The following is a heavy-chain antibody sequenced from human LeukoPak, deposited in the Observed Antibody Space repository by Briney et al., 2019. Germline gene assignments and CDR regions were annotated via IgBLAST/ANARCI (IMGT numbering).Heavy chain of an antibody. J-gene: IGHJ5*02. CDR3: AKGGLLWFGELFRFDP. CDR1: GFTFSSYA. CDR2: ISGSGGST. Sequence: GGSLRLSCAASGFTFSSYAMSWVRQAPGKGLEWVSAISGSGGSTYYADSVKGRFTISRDNSKNTLYLQMNSLRAEDTAVYYCAKGGLLWFGELFRFDPWGQGTLVTASS. D-gene: IGHD3-10*01. V-gene: IGHV3-23*01.